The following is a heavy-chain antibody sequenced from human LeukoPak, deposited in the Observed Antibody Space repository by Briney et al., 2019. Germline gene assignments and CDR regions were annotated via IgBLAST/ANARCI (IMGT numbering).Heavy chain of an antibody. V-gene: IGHV3-48*01. Sequence: GGSLRLSCAASGFTFSSYSMNWVRQAPGKGLEWVSYIISSSSTIYYADSVKGRFTISRDNAKNSLYLQMNSLRAEDTAVYYCARRLNGYSSSWPIAPFDYWGQGTLVTVSS. J-gene: IGHJ4*02. CDR3: ARRLNGYSSSWPIAPFDY. D-gene: IGHD6-13*01. CDR2: IISSSSTI. CDR1: GFTFSSYS.